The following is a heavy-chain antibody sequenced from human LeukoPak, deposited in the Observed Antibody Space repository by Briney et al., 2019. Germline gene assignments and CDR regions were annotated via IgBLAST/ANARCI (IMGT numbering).Heavy chain of an antibody. CDR1: GGSISSYY. J-gene: IGHJ3*02. CDR2: IYYSGST. Sequence: SETLSLTCTVSGGSISSYYWSWIRQPPGKGLEWIGYIYYSGSTNYNPSLKSRVTISVDTSKNQFSLKLSSVTAADTAVYYCARRIQLWSYAFDIWGQGTMVTVSS. CDR3: ARRIQLWSYAFDI. D-gene: IGHD5-18*01. V-gene: IGHV4-59*01.